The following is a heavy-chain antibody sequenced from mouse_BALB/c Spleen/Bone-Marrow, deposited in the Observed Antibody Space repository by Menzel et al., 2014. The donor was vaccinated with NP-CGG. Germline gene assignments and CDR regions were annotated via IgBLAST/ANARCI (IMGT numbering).Heavy chain of an antibody. J-gene: IGHJ4*01. CDR1: GYTFTSYW. Sequence: QVQQQQSGAELVRPGASVKVSCKASGYTFTSYWINWVKQRPGQGLEWIGNIYPSDSYTNYNQNFRDKATLTVDKSSSPAYMQLSSPTAEDSAVYYCTRQYGNYYAMDYWGQGTSVTVSS. D-gene: IGHD2-10*02. V-gene: IGHV1-69*02. CDR2: IYPSDSYT. CDR3: TRQYGNYYAMDY.